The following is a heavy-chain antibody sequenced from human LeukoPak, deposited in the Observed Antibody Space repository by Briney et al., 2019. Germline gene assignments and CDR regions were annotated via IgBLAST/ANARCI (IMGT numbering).Heavy chain of an antibody. CDR2: ISGNGGST. J-gene: IGHJ4*01. CDR3: AGGSDWTLFDY. D-gene: IGHD6-19*01. Sequence: GGSLRLSCAASGFTFSSYPMHWVRQAPGKGLEYVSAISGNGGSTYYANSVKGRFTISRDNSKNTLYLQMGSLRAEDMAVYYCAGGSDWTLFDYWGDGTLVTVSS. CDR1: GFTFSSYP. V-gene: IGHV3-64*01.